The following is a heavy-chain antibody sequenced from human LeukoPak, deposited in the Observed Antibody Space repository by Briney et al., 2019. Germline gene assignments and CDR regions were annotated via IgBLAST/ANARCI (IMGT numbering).Heavy chain of an antibody. J-gene: IGHJ4*02. CDR1: GYTFINYG. D-gene: IGHD3-22*01. CDR3: ARDHDSSGYYYVFDY. Sequence: ASVKVSCKASGYTFINYGITWVRQAPGQGLEWMGWISAYNGNTNYAQKLQGRVTMTTDTSTSTAYMELRSLRSDDTAVYYCARDHDSSGYYYVFDYWGQGTLVTVSS. CDR2: ISAYNGNT. V-gene: IGHV1-18*01.